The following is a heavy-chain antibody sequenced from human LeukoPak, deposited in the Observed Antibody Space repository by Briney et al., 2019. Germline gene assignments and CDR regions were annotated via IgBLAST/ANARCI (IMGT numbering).Heavy chain of an antibody. CDR1: GGTFSSYA. CDR2: IIPILGIA. D-gene: IGHD6-13*01. CDR3: ARDSSSWYGATYYYYGMDV. Sequence: GSSVKVSCKASGGTFSSYAISWVRQAPGQGLEWMGRIIPILGIANYAQKFQGRVTITADKSTSTAYMELSSLRSEDTAVYYCARDSSSWYGATYYYYGMDVWGQGTTVTVSS. V-gene: IGHV1-69*04. J-gene: IGHJ6*02.